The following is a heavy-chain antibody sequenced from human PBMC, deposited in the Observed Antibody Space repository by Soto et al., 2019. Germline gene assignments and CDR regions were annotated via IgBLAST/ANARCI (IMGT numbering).Heavy chain of an antibody. CDR3: ARYCISTSCYDDFDY. V-gene: IGHV3-23*01. CDR1: GFTFSNYA. J-gene: IGHJ4*02. Sequence: LRLSCAASGFTFSNYAMSWVRQAPGKGLEWVSTLSGSGGSTYYADSVKGRFTISRDNAKNTLYLQMNSLRDEDTAVYYCARYCISTSCYDDFDYWGQGTLVTVSS. CDR2: LSGSGGST. D-gene: IGHD2-2*01.